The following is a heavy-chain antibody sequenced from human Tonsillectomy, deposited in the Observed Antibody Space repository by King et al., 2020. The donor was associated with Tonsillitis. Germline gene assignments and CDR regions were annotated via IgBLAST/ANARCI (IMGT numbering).Heavy chain of an antibody. CDR1: GYTFTGYY. Sequence: VQLVESGAEVKKPGASVKVSCKASGYTFTGYYMHWVRQAPGQGLEWMGWINTNSGGTNYAQKFQGRVTMTRDTSISTAYMELSRLRADDTAVYYCARVSPRTWALRYGMDVWGQGTTVTVSS. V-gene: IGHV1-2*02. J-gene: IGHJ6*02. CDR2: INTNSGGT. CDR3: ARVSPRTWALRYGMDV. D-gene: IGHD4-17*01.